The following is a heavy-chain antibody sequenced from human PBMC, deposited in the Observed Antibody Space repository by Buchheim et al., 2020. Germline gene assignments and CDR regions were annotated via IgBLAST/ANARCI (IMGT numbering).Heavy chain of an antibody. CDR2: IIPILTVP. CDR1: GDTFSSYA. J-gene: IGHJ6*02. CDR3: AMVRGADGLDV. D-gene: IGHD3-10*01. Sequence: QVQLVQSGAEVKKPGSSVKVSCKASGDTFSSYAITWVRQAPGQGLEWMGRIIPILTVPHYAQQFQGRVTITADKSTNTAYMELSSLRSEDTAVYYCAMVRGADGLDVWGQGTT. V-gene: IGHV1-69*04.